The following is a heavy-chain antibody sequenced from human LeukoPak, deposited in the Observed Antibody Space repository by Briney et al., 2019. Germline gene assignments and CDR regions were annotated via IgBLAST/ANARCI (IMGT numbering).Heavy chain of an antibody. J-gene: IGHJ4*02. CDR1: GGSISSGVYY. CDR3: ASGSGSFYFDY. CDR2: IYYSGST. V-gene: IGHV4-31*03. D-gene: IGHD1-26*01. Sequence: PSQTLSLTCTVSGGSISSGVYYWSWIRQHPGKGLEWIGYIYYSGSTHYNPSLKSRVTISVDTSKNQFSLKLTSVTAADTAVYYCASGSGSFYFDYWGQGTLVTVSS.